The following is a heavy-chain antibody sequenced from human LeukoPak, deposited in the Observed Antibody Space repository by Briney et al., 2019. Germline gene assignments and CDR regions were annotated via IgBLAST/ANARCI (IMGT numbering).Heavy chain of an antibody. CDR2: ISAYNGNT. Sequence: ASVKVSCKASGYLSGSYGISWVRQAPGQGLEWMGWISAYNGNTNYAQKLQGRVTMTTDTSTSTAYMELRSLRSDDTAVYYCARDLSYPPQVGAQIDYWGQGTLVTVSS. CDR1: GYLSGSYG. D-gene: IGHD1-26*01. CDR3: ARDLSYPPQVGAQIDY. J-gene: IGHJ4*02. V-gene: IGHV1-18*01.